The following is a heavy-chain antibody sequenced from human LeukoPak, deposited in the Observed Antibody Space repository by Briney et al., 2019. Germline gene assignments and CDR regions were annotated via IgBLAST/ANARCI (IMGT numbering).Heavy chain of an antibody. CDR3: ARRLLWFGEASLDAFDI. Sequence: TASETLSLTCTVSGGSISSYYWSWIRQPPGKGLEWIGYIYYSGSTNYNPSLKSRVTISVDTSKNQFSLKLSSVTAADTAVYYCARRLLWFGEASLDAFDIWGQGTMVTVSS. V-gene: IGHV4-59*01. CDR1: GGSISSYY. CDR2: IYYSGST. J-gene: IGHJ3*02. D-gene: IGHD3-10*01.